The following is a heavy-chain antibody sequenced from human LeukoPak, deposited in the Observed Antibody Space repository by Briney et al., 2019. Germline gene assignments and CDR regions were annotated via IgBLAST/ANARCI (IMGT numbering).Heavy chain of an antibody. CDR3: ARVTGYMIEDYFDY. V-gene: IGHV4-59*01. CDR1: GGSITYFY. Sequence: SSETLSLTCTVSGGSITYFYWNWIRQSPEKGLEWIGYISNTGSTNYNPSLKSRVTISVDTSKNQFSLRLSSMTAADTAVYYCARVTGYMIEDYFDYWGQGTLVTVSS. CDR2: ISNTGST. J-gene: IGHJ4*02. D-gene: IGHD3-22*01.